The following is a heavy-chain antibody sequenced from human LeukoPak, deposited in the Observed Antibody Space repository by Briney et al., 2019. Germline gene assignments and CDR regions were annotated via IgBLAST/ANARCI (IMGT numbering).Heavy chain of an antibody. V-gene: IGHV4-39*07. CDR2: IYYSGST. D-gene: IGHD3-9*01. Sequence: SETLSLTCTVSGGSISSSSYYWGWIRQPPGKGLEWIGSIYYSGSTYYNPSLKSRVTISVDKSKNQFSLKLSSVTAADTAVYYCARVGVYYDILTGYGDWGQGTLVTVSS. J-gene: IGHJ4*02. CDR1: GGSISSSSYY. CDR3: ARVGVYYDILTGYGD.